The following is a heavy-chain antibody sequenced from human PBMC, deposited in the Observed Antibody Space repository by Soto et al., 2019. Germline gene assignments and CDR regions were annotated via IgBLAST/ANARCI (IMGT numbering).Heavy chain of an antibody. Sequence: QVQLVESGGGVVQPGRSLRLSCAASGFTFSTYTMQWVRQAPGKGLEWVAVISYDGSNKYYADSVKGRFTISRDNSKDTQYLQMNNLRVEDTAVYYCAREGWTRGVRFDYWGQGTLVSVPS. J-gene: IGHJ4*02. CDR3: AREGWTRGVRFDY. V-gene: IGHV3-30-3*01. CDR2: ISYDGSNK. CDR1: GFTFSTYT. D-gene: IGHD6-19*01.